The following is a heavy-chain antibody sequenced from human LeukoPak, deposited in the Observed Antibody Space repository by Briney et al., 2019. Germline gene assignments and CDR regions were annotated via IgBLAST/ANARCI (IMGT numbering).Heavy chain of an antibody. CDR2: IAVGSGNT. J-gene: IGHJ4*02. CDR1: GFTFARSA. D-gene: IGHD3-22*01. Sequence: SVKVSCKASGFTFARSAVQWVRQARGQRLEWIGWIAVGSGNTNYAQKFQGRVTITRDMSTSTAYMELSSLRSEDTALYYCAAVFGSGYYYYFDYWGQGTLVTVSS. V-gene: IGHV1-58*01. CDR3: AAVFGSGYYYYFDY.